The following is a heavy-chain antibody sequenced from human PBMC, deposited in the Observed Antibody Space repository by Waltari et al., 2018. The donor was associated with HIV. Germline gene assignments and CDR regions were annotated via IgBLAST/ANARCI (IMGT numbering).Heavy chain of an antibody. D-gene: IGHD3-3*01. CDR1: GCSFISYH. CDR2: IYYTGRT. V-gene: IGHV4-59*01. CDR3: ARGLFGVGSNWFDP. Sequence: QVQLQESGPGLVKPSETLSLTCSVSGCSFISYHWTWIRQPPGKGLEWIWYIYYTGRTNCNPSLKSRVTISVDTSKNQFSLRLRSVTAADTAVYYCARGLFGVGSNWFDPWGQGILVTVSS. J-gene: IGHJ5*02.